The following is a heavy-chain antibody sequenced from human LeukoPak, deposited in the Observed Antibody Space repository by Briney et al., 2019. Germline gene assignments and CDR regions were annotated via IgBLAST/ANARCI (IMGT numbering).Heavy chain of an antibody. Sequence: PSETLSLTCAVYGGSFSGYYWSWIRQPPGKGLEWIGEINHSGSTNYNPSLKSRVTISVDTSKNQFSLKLSSATAADTAVYYCARGAVRYDFWSGYYTRWFDPWGQGTLVTVSS. J-gene: IGHJ5*02. V-gene: IGHV4-34*01. CDR1: GGSFSGYY. CDR3: ARGAVRYDFWSGYYTRWFDP. D-gene: IGHD3-3*01. CDR2: INHSGST.